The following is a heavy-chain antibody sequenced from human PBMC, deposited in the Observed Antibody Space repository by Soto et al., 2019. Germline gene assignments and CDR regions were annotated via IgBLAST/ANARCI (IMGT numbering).Heavy chain of an antibody. CDR1: GYTFTSYG. J-gene: IGHJ6*02. Sequence: ASVKVSCKASGYTFTSYGISWVRQAPGQGLEWMGWISAYSGNTNYAQKLQGRVTMTTDTSTSTAYMELRSLRSDDTAVYYCARDRSCSSTSCHSHYYYYYGMDVWSQGTTVTVSS. CDR3: ARDRSCSSTSCHSHYYYYYGMDV. V-gene: IGHV1-18*01. CDR2: ISAYSGNT. D-gene: IGHD2-2*02.